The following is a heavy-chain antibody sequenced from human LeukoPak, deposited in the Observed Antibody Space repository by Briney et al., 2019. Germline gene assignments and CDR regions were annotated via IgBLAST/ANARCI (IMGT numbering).Heavy chain of an antibody. J-gene: IGHJ5*02. CDR1: GFTFGDYA. V-gene: IGHV3-49*03. D-gene: IGHD4-11*01. Sequence: PGGSLRLSCTASGFTFGDYAMSWFRQAPGKGLEWVGFIRSKAYGGTTEYAASVKGRFTISRDDSKSIAYLQMNSLKTEDTAVYYCTRDPDYSNPSWFDPWGQGTLVTVSS. CDR3: TRDPDYSNPSWFDP. CDR2: IRSKAYGGTT.